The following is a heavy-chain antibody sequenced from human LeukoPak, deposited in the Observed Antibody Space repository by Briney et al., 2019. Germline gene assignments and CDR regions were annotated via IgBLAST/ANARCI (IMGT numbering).Heavy chain of an antibody. CDR2: INPNSGGT. D-gene: IGHD3-22*01. V-gene: IGHV1-2*02. CDR1: GYTFTGYY. J-gene: IGHJ4*02. Sequence: ASVKVSCKASGYTFTGYYMHWVRQAPGQGLEWMGWINPNSGGTNYAQKFQGRVTMTRDTSISTAYMELSRLRSDDTAVYYCASGGYYYDSSGPFDYWGQGTLVTVSS. CDR3: ASGGYYYDSSGPFDY.